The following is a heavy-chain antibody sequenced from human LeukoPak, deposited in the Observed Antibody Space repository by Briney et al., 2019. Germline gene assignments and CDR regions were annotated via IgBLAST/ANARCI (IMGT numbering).Heavy chain of an antibody. J-gene: IGHJ4*02. CDR1: GGTFSSYA. CDR3: AREGRFYSGSSY. V-gene: IGHV1-69*13. Sequence: ASVKVSCKASGGTFSSYAISWVRQAPGQGLEWMGGITPIFGTANYAQKFQGRVTITADESTSTAYMELSSLRSEDTAVYYCAREGRFYSGSSYWGQGTLVTVSS. D-gene: IGHD1-26*01. CDR2: ITPIFGTA.